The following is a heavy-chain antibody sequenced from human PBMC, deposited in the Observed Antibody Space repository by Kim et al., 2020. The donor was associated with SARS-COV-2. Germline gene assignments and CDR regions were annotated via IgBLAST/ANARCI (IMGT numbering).Heavy chain of an antibody. Sequence: GYADSVKSRFTISRDNAKNSLYLQMNSLRAEDTALYYCARASSGWYWFDYWGQGTLVTVSS. CDR3: ARASSGWYWFDY. D-gene: IGHD6-19*01. J-gene: IGHJ4*02. V-gene: IGHV3-9*01.